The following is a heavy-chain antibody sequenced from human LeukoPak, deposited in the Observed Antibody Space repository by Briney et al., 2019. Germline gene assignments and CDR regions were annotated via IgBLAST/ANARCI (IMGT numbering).Heavy chain of an antibody. CDR2: IYYSGST. CDR3: ARRLQRGYFDY. V-gene: IGHV4-59*08. CDR1: GGSISSYY. J-gene: IGHJ4*02. Sequence: SETLSLTCTVFGGSISSYYWSWIRQPPGKGLEWIGYIYYSGSTNYNPSLKSRVTISVDTSKNQFSLKLSSVTAADTAVYYCARRLQRGYFDYWGQGTLVTVSS.